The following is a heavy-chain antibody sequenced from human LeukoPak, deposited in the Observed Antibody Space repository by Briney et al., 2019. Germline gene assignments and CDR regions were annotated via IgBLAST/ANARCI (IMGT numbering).Heavy chain of an antibody. CDR1: GGSISSSSYY. V-gene: IGHV4-39*07. Sequence: PSETLSLTCTVSGGSISSSSYYWGWIRQPPGKGLEWIGSIYYSGSTYYNPSLKSRVTISVDTSKNQFSLKLSSVTAADTAVYYCARDRGQLVPFDYWGQGTLVAVSS. J-gene: IGHJ4*02. CDR3: ARDRGQLVPFDY. D-gene: IGHD6-13*01. CDR2: IYYSGST.